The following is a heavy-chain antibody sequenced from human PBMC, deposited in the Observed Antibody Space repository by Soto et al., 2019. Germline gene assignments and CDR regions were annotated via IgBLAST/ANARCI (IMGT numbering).Heavy chain of an antibody. CDR3: ARDNPSLAYFDY. J-gene: IGHJ4*02. CDR1: VFTFSSYW. D-gene: IGHD6-13*01. Sequence: VGSLRLSCASSVFTFSSYWMSCVRHSPGKGLEWVANIKQDGSEKYYVDSVKGRFTISRDNAKSSLYLQMNSLRAEDTAVYYCARDNPSLAYFDYCGQGTLVTVSS. V-gene: IGHV3-7*01. CDR2: IKQDGSEK.